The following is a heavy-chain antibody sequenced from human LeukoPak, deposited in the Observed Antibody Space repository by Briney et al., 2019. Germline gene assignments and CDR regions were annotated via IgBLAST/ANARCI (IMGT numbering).Heavy chain of an antibody. CDR2: INHSGST. V-gene: IGHV4-34*01. Sequence: SETLSLTCAVYGGSFSGYYWSWLRQPPGKGLEWIGEINHSGSTNYNPSLKSRVTISVDTSKNQFSLKLSSVTAADTAIYYCARGRGYNAFDIWGQGTLVTVSS. CDR3: ARGRGYNAFDI. D-gene: IGHD5-18*01. CDR1: GGSFSGYY. J-gene: IGHJ4*02.